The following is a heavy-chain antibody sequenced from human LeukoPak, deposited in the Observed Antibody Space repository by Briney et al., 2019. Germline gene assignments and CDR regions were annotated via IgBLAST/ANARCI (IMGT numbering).Heavy chain of an antibody. CDR3: ARQEYCSGGSCYTWFDP. CDR2: IYPADSDI. J-gene: IGHJ5*02. Sequence: GESLKISCKGSGYIFASYWIAWVRQMPGKGLEWMGMIYPADSDIRYSPSFQGQVTISADKSISTAYLQWSSLKASDTAMYYCARQEYCSGGSCYTWFDPWGQGTLVTVSS. CDR1: GYIFASYW. D-gene: IGHD2-15*01. V-gene: IGHV5-51*01.